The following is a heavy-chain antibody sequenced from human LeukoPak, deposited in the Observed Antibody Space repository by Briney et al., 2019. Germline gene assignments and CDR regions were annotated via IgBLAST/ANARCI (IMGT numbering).Heavy chain of an antibody. J-gene: IGHJ5*02. D-gene: IGHD3-10*01. Sequence: GGSLRLSCAASGFTFSSYSMNWVRQAPGKGLEWVSSISSSSYIYYADSVKGRFTISRDNSKNTLYLQMNSLRAEDTAAYYCATDYYGSAFDPWGQGTLVTVSS. CDR1: GFTFSSYS. CDR3: ATDYYGSAFDP. CDR2: ISSSSYI. V-gene: IGHV3-21*04.